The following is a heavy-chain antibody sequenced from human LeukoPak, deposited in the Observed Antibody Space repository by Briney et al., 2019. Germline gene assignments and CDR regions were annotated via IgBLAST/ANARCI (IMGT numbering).Heavy chain of an antibody. CDR3: ARDRAGPLTALIRGHIKEIP. J-gene: IGHJ5*02. CDR2: ISVYNDNT. Sequence: ASVKVSCKASGYTFSSFGISWVRQAPGQGLEWMGWISVYNDNTHFAQKFQGRVTMTADTSTSTAYMELRNLRADDTAMYYCARDRAGPLTALIRGHIKEIPWGQGTLVTVSP. V-gene: IGHV1-18*04. D-gene: IGHD3-10*01. CDR1: GYTFSSFG.